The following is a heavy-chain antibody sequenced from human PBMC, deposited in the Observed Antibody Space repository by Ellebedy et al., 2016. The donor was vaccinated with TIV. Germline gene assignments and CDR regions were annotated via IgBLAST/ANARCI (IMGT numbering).Heavy chain of an antibody. CDR2: INPSGGGP. Sequence: ASVKVSCKASGSTFTSYFMYWVRQAPGQGLERMGIINPSGGGPNYAQKFQGRVTMTRDTSTSTVYMELSSLRSEDTAVYYCARGDKYYYESSGYYYTYWGQGTLVTVSS. CDR3: ARGDKYYYESSGYYYTY. D-gene: IGHD3-22*01. CDR1: GSTFTSYF. V-gene: IGHV1-46*01. J-gene: IGHJ4*02.